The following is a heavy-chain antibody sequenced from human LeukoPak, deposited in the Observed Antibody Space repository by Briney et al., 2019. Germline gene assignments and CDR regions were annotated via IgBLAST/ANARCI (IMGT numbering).Heavy chain of an antibody. D-gene: IGHD3-22*01. Sequence: SVKVSCKASGGTFSSYAISWVRQAPGQGLEWMGGIIPIFGTANYAQKFLGRVTITADESTSTAYMELSSLRSEDTAVYYCARDSDYDSSGYSFDYWGQGTLVTVSS. J-gene: IGHJ4*02. CDR2: IIPIFGTA. CDR3: ARDSDYDSSGYSFDY. CDR1: GGTFSSYA. V-gene: IGHV1-69*01.